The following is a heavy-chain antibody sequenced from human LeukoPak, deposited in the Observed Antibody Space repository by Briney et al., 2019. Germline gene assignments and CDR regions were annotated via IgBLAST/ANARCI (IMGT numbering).Heavy chain of an antibody. CDR1: GYTFTAYY. D-gene: IGHD3-3*01. CDR2: INPNSGGT. CDR3: ARDQGGNDFWSGQIYPSYYYYYMDV. J-gene: IGHJ6*03. V-gene: IGHV1-2*02. Sequence: ASVKVSCKASGYTFTAYYMHWVRQAPGQGLEWMGWINPNSGGTNYAQKFQGRVTMTRDTSISTAYMELSRLRSDDTAVYYCARDQGGNDFWSGQIYPSYYYYYMDVWGKGTTVTVSS.